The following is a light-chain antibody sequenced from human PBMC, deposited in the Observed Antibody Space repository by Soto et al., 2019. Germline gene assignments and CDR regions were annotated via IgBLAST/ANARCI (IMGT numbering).Light chain of an antibody. CDR1: QSISSW. Sequence: DIQMTQSPYTLSASVGDRVTITCRASQSISSWLAWYKQKPGKAPKLLIYKASRLESVVPSRFSGSGSGTEFTLIISSLQPDGFDTYYCQQYKSYAWTFGQGTKVEIK. CDR3: QQYKSYAWT. J-gene: IGKJ1*01. V-gene: IGKV1-5*03. CDR2: KAS.